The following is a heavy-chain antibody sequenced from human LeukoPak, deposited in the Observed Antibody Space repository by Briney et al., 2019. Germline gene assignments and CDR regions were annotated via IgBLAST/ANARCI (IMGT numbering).Heavy chain of an antibody. D-gene: IGHD1-26*01. CDR3: ARFLSGRNIVGATTGAFDI. V-gene: IGHV3-11*04. CDR2: ITMTGSVV. Sequence: GGSLRLSCAASGFAFRDYYMSWIRQAPGKGLEWISYITMTGSVVQYSDSVKGRFTISRDNAKNSLYLQMNSLRAEDTAVYYCARFLSGRNIVGATTGAFDIWGQGTMVTVSS. CDR1: GFAFRDYY. J-gene: IGHJ3*02.